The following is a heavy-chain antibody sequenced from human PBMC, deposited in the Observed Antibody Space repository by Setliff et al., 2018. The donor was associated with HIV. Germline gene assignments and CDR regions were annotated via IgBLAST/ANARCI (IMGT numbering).Heavy chain of an antibody. Sequence: ASVKVSCKASGYTFTSYAMNWVRQAPGQGLEWMGWISDYTGNTNYAQKFQARVTMTIDSSTTTAYMELRSLRADDTALYYCARGAHIVVVTAIHPSYYFDYWGQGTLVTVSS. CDR1: GYTFTSYA. V-gene: IGHV1-18*01. D-gene: IGHD2-21*02. CDR2: ISDYTGNT. J-gene: IGHJ4*02. CDR3: ARGAHIVVVTAIHPSYYFDY.